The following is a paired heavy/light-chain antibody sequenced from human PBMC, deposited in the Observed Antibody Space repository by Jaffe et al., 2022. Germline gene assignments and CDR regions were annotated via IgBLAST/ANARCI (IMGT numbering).Heavy chain of an antibody. CDR2: IYSGGGT. J-gene: IGHJ2*01. CDR3: ARANFDVLSRTYWYLDL. D-gene: IGHD3-16*01. V-gene: IGHV4-61*02. CDR1: GGSIRSDNFY. Sequence: QVQLQESGPGLVKPSQTLSLTCTVSGGSIRSDNFYWNWIRQPAGKGMEWIGRIYSGGGTKYNPSLKSRVTISSDTSDNKFSLHLTSVTAADTAMYYCARANFDVLSRTYWYLDLWGRGTLVTVSS.
Light chain of an antibody. CDR3: QQYAMSPYT. CDR1: QSVSSNY. Sequence: EIELTQSPGTLSLSPGESATLSCRATQSVSSNYLAWYQLKPGQAPRLLIYAASSRAIGVPDRFSGSGSGRDFTLSITRLEPEDFAVYCCQQYAMSPYTFGQGTKLDI. V-gene: IGKV3-20*01. CDR2: AAS. J-gene: IGKJ2*01.